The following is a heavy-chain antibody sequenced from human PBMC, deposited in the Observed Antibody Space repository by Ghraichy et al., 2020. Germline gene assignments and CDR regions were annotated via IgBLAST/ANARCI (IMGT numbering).Heavy chain of an antibody. D-gene: IGHD6-19*01. CDR3: ARQLGAGTPFDY. CDR1: GGSISSSSYY. CDR2: IYYSGST. V-gene: IGHV4-39*01. Sequence: SETLSLTCTVSGGSISSSSYYWGWIRQPPGKGLEWIGSIYYSGSTYYNPSLKSRVTISVDTSKNQFSLKLSSVTAADTAVYYCARQLGAGTPFDYWGQGTLVTVSS. J-gene: IGHJ4*02.